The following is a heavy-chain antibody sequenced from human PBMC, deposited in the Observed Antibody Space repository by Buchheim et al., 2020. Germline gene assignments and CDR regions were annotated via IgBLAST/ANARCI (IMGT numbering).Heavy chain of an antibody. Sequence: QVQLQESGPGLVKPSETLSLTCTVSGGSISSYYWSWIRQPPGKGLEWIGYIYYSGSTNYNPSLKSRVTISVDTSKNQFSLKLSSVTAADTAVYYCARGGSRIAALSWFDPWGQGTL. J-gene: IGHJ5*02. CDR2: IYYSGST. V-gene: IGHV4-59*01. CDR1: GGSISSYY. D-gene: IGHD6-6*01. CDR3: ARGGSRIAALSWFDP.